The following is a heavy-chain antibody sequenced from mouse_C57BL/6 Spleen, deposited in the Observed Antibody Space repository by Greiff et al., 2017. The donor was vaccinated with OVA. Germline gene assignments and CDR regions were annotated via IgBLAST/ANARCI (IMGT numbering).Heavy chain of an antibody. CDR2: INPSTGGT. J-gene: IGHJ2*01. D-gene: IGHD2-4*01. CDR3: ARGGLRRGIDY. V-gene: IGHV1-42*01. CDR1: GYSFTGYY. Sequence: VQLQQSGPELVKPGASVKISCKASGYSFTGYYMNWVKQSPEKSLEWIGEINPSTGGTTYNQKFKAKATLTVDKSSSTAYMQLKSLTSEDSAVYYCARGGLRRGIDYWGQGTTLTVSS.